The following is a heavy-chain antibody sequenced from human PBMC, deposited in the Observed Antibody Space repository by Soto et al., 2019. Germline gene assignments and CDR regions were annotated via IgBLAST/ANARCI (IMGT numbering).Heavy chain of an antibody. J-gene: IGHJ4*02. Sequence: GGSLRLSCAASGFTFSSYSMNWVRQAPWKGLEWVSSISSSSSYIYYADSVKGRFTISRDNAKNSLYLQMNSLRAEDTAVYYCARVAGRDYDFWSGYYKNYFDYWGQGTLVTVSS. D-gene: IGHD3-3*01. CDR2: ISSSSSYI. V-gene: IGHV3-21*01. CDR1: GFTFSSYS. CDR3: ARVAGRDYDFWSGYYKNYFDY.